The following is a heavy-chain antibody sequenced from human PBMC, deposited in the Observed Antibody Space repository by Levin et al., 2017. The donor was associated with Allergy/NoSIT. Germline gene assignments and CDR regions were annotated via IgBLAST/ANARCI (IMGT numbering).Heavy chain of an antibody. CDR2: INAYNGNT. CDR3: ARDLIRYYDSSTEGNWFDP. V-gene: IGHV1-18*01. CDR1: GYSFKNYG. Sequence: ASVKVSCKASGYSFKNYGINWVRQAPGQGLEWMGWINAYNGNTHYAQQFQGRVTMTTDTSTTTTYMELRSLRSDDTAMYYCARDLIRYYDSSTEGNWFDPWGQGTLVTVSS. D-gene: IGHD3-22*01. J-gene: IGHJ5*02.